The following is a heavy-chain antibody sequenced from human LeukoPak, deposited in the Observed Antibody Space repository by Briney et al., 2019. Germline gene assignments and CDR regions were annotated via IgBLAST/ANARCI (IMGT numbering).Heavy chain of an antibody. CDR3: ARAPPYFDSSGGNDAFDV. CDR1: GFTFSLFG. Sequence: GGSLRLSCAASGFTFSLFGMSWVRQAPGKGLEWVANINEDGSEKNYVDSVKGRFTISRDNAKNSLYLQMNSLRVEDTSVYYCARAPPYFDSSGGNDAFDVWGQGTIVTVS. J-gene: IGHJ3*01. D-gene: IGHD3-22*01. CDR2: INEDGSEK. V-gene: IGHV3-7*04.